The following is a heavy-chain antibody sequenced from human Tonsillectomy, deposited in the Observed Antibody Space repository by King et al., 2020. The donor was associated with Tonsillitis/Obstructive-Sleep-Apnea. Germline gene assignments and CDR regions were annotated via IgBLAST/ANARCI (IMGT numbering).Heavy chain of an antibody. J-gene: IGHJ5*02. V-gene: IGHV7-4-1*02. CDR3: AREVVVVPATYGWFDP. Sequence: QLVQSGSELKKPGTSVKVSCKASGYTFTTYAMNWVRQAPGQGLEWMGWINTNTGSPPYAQGFPGRCVFSLDTSATTAYLQISSLKAEDTAVYYCAREVVVVPATYGWFDPWGQGTLVTVSS. CDR2: INTNTGSP. D-gene: IGHD2-2*01. CDR1: GYTFTTYA.